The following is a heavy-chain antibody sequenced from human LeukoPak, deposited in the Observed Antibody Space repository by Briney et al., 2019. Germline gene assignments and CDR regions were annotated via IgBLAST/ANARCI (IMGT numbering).Heavy chain of an antibody. CDR3: ARVSGERGAFDI. Sequence: GGSLRLSCAASGFTFSSYSMNWVRQAPXXXLEWVSSISSSSSYIYYADSVKGRFTISRDNAKNSLYLQMNSLRAEDTAVYYCARVSGERGAFDIWGQGTMVTVSS. D-gene: IGHD3-10*01. CDR2: ISSSSSYI. CDR1: GFTFSSYS. J-gene: IGHJ3*02. V-gene: IGHV3-21*01.